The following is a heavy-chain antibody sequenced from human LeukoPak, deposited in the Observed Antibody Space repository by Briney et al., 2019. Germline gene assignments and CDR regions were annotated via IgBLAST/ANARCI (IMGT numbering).Heavy chain of an antibody. J-gene: IGHJ4*02. CDR2: IHYSGST. Sequence: PSETLSLTCTVSGGSISSSSYYWGWIRQPPGKGLEWIGSIHYSGSTNYNPSLKSRVTISVDTSKNQFSLKLSSVTAADTAVYYCARESAFGGDRGRVDYWGQGTLVTVSS. V-gene: IGHV4-39*07. CDR3: ARESAFGGDRGRVDY. CDR1: GGSISSSSYY. D-gene: IGHD2-21*02.